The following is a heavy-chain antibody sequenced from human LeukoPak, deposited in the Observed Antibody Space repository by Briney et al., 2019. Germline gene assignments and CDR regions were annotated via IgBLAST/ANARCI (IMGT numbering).Heavy chain of an antibody. J-gene: IGHJ6*03. V-gene: IGHV3-30*02. Sequence: PGGSLRLSCAASGFTFSSYGMHWVRQAPGKGLEWVAFIQYDGSNKYYADSVKGRFTISRDNSKNTLYLQMNSLRAEDTAVYYCARSYSSTPQYYYYYYMDVWGKGTTVTVSS. CDR3: ARSYSSTPQYYYYYYMDV. CDR1: GFTFSSYG. D-gene: IGHD6-13*01. CDR2: IQYDGSNK.